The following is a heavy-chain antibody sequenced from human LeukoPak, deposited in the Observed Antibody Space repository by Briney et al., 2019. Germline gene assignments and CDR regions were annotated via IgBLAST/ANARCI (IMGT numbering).Heavy chain of an antibody. CDR3: ARVGCSGGSCPPVYYYYYMDV. V-gene: IGHV4-59*01. Sequence: PSETLSLTCTVSGGSISSYYWSWIRQPPGKGLEWIGYIYYSGSTNYNPSLKSRVTISVDTSKNQFSLKLSSVTAADTAVYYCARVGCSGGSCPPVYYYYYMDVWGKGTTVTVSS. D-gene: IGHD2-15*01. CDR2: IYYSGST. J-gene: IGHJ6*03. CDR1: GGSISSYY.